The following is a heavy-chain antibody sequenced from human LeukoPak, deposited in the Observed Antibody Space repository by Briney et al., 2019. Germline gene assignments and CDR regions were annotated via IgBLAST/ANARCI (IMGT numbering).Heavy chain of an antibody. CDR3: ATYRQIEVPFEF. CDR2: IRYDGSNK. CDR1: GFTFSTYG. D-gene: IGHD1-1*01. V-gene: IGHV3-30*02. Sequence: GGSLRLSCAASGFTFSTYGMHWVRQAPGKGLEWVAFIRYDGSNKYYADSVKGRFTISRDNSRSTLSLQMDSLRAEDTATYYCATYRQIEVPFEFWGQGTLVTVSS. J-gene: IGHJ4*02.